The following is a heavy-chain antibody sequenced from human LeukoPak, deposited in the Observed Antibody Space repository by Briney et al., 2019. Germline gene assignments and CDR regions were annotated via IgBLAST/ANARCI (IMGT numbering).Heavy chain of an antibody. D-gene: IGHD3-22*01. J-gene: IGHJ4*02. Sequence: SETLSLTCTVSGGSISSSSYYWGWIRQPPGKELGWIGSIYYSGSTNYSPSLKSRVTISVDTSRNQFSLRLSSVTTADTAVYYCARGAHYDSPTDSWGQGTLVTVSS. CDR3: ARGAHYDSPTDS. CDR1: GGSISSSSYY. CDR2: IYYSGST. V-gene: IGHV4-39*07.